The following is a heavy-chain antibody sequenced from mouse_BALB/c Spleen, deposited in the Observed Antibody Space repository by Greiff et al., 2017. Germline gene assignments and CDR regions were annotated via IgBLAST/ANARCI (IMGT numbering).Heavy chain of an antibody. J-gene: IGHJ4*01. V-gene: IGHV2-9*02. Sequence: VQLKESGPGLVAPSQSLSITCTVSGFSLTSYGVHWVRQPPGKGLEWLGVIWAGGSTNYNSALMSRLSISKDNSKSQVFLKMNRLQTDDTAMYYCARRAATAMDYWGQGTSVTVSS. CDR2: IWAGGST. CDR3: ARRAATAMDY. CDR1: GFSLTSYG. D-gene: IGHD1-2*01.